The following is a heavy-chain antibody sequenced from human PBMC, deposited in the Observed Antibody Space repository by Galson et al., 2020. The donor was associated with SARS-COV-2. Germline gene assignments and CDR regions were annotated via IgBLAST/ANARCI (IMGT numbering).Heavy chain of an antibody. J-gene: IGHJ3*02. D-gene: IGHD3-22*01. CDR1: GGSISSGGYY. Sequence: ETSETLSLTCTVSGGSISSGGYYWSWIRQHPGKGLEWIGYIYYSGSTYYNPSLKSRVTISVDTSKNQFSLKLSSVTAADTAVYYCARVRTTMIVVVISSDAFDIWGPGKMVPVSS. V-gene: IGHV4-31*03. CDR2: IYYSGST. CDR3: ARVRTTMIVVVISSDAFDI.